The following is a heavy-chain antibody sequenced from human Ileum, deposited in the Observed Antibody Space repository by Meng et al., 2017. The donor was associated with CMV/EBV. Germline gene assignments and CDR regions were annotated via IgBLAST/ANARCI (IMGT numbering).Heavy chain of an antibody. CDR3: ARTTRARTSYYDTFDY. V-gene: IGHV2-5*02. CDR1: GFSLTRGVG. CDR2: VFWDDDK. D-gene: IGHD3-22*01. Sequence: QITLKESGPTVVKPTQTLTLTSTFSGFSLTRGVGVGWIRQPPGKALEWLAAVFWDDDKHYSPSLKSRLSIIKDTSNNQVFLTMTNVDPVDTASYYCARTTRARTSYYDTFDYWGQGTLVTVSS. J-gene: IGHJ4*02.